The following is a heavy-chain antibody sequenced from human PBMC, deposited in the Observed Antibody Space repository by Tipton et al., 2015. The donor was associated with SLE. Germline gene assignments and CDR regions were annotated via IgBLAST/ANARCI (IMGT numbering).Heavy chain of an antibody. CDR3: ARDPNGGYGSFDY. CDR1: GGSISSSCYY. CDR2: IYYSGSS. J-gene: IGHJ4*02. V-gene: IGHV4-39*07. Sequence: GLVKPSETLSLTCTVSGGSISSSCYYWAWIRQPPGKGLEWIGRIYYSGSSYYNPSLKSRVTISVDTSKNQFSLKLSSVTAADTAVYYCARDPNGGYGSFDYWGLGVLVTVSS. D-gene: IGHD7-27*01.